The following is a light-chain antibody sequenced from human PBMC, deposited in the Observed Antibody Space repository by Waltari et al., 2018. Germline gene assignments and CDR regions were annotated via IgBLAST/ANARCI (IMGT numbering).Light chain of an antibody. CDR3: QQYYSTLQGT. J-gene: IGKJ1*01. CDR1: QSVLYSSNNKNY. V-gene: IGKV4-1*01. CDR2: WAS. Sequence: DIVITQSPDSLAVSLGERATINCKSSQSVLYSSNNKNYLAWYQQKPGQPPKLLIYWASTRESGVPDRFSGGGSGTDFTLTISSLQAEDVAVYYCQQYYSTLQGTFGQGTKVEIK.